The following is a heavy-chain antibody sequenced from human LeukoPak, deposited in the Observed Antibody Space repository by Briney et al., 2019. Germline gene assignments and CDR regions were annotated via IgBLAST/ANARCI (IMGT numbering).Heavy chain of an antibody. CDR1: GFTFSSYS. CDR2: ISSSSSYI. J-gene: IGHJ4*02. CDR3: ARDFVRGVSTMVRGVPDY. V-gene: IGHV3-21*01. Sequence: GGSLRLSCAASGFTFSSYSMNWVRQAPGKGLEWVSSISSSSSYIYYADSVKGRFTISRDNAKNSLYLQINSLRAEDTAVYYCARDFVRGVSTMVRGVPDYWGQGTLVTVSS. D-gene: IGHD3-10*01.